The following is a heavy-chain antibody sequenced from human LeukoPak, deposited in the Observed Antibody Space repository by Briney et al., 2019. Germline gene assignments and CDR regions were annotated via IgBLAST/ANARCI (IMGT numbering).Heavy chain of an antibody. Sequence: PSGTLSLTCAVSGGSISSSNWWSWVRQPPGKGLEWIGEIYHSGSTNYNPSLKSRVTISVDKSKSQFSLKLSSVTAADTAVYYCARDRRDCSSTSCYSWFDPWGQGTLVTVSS. V-gene: IGHV4-4*02. CDR2: IYHSGST. CDR3: ARDRRDCSSTSCYSWFDP. D-gene: IGHD2-2*02. CDR1: GGSISSSNW. J-gene: IGHJ5*02.